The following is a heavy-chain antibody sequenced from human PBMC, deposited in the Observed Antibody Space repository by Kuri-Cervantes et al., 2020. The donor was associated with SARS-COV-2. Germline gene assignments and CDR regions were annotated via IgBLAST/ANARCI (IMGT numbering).Heavy chain of an antibody. CDR3: ARRQNTAMVLPHFDY. CDR2: INAGNGNT. V-gene: IGHV1-3*01. CDR1: GYTFTSYA. Sequence: ASVKVSCKTSGYTFTSYAINWVRQAPGQGLEWMGWINAGNGNTKYSQKFQGRVTITRDTSASTAYMELSSLRSEDTAVYYCARRQNTAMVLPHFDYWGQGTLVTVSS. D-gene: IGHD5-18*01. J-gene: IGHJ4*02.